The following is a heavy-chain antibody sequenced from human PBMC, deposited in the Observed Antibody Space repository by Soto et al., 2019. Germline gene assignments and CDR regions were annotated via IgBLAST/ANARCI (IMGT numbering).Heavy chain of an antibody. CDR2: IYWDDDR. Sequence: QITLKESGPTRVKPTQTLALTCNFSGFSLSTSGVGVGWIRQPPGKALECLGIIYWDDDRRYSPSLKNRLTITKDTSKNEVVLIMTNMDPEDTGTYYCAHRRVGVGAVWDVGVFDYWGQGSLVTVSS. CDR3: AHRRVGVGAVWDVGVFDY. V-gene: IGHV2-5*02. J-gene: IGHJ4*02. CDR1: GFSLSTSGVG. D-gene: IGHD2-8*01.